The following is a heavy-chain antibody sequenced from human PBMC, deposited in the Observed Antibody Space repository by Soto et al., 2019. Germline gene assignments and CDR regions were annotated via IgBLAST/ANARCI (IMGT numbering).Heavy chain of an antibody. CDR1: VFTSDDYA. J-gene: IGHJ6*02. Sequence: PGGSLRLTCTFSVFTSDDYALTLVRQSPGKGLEWVAFATSQAFGGTTDYAASVKGRFTISRDDSTTVAYLQMNSLQTEDTAIYYCTRDGDFYGMDVWGQGTTVTVSS. D-gene: IGHD3-3*01. CDR2: ATSQAFGGTT. V-gene: IGHV3-49*04. CDR3: TRDGDFYGMDV.